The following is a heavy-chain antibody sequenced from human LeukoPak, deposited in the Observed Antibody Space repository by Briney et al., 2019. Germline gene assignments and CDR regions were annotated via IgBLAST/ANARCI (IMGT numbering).Heavy chain of an antibody. Sequence: GGSLRLSCAASGFTFSSYGMHWVRQAPGKGLEWVAVISYDGSNKYYADSVKGRFTISRDNSKNTLYLQMNSLRAEDTAVYYCARGATLPATAGGGMVIYWGQGTLVTVSS. CDR1: GFTFSSYG. CDR3: ARGATLPATAGGGMVIY. D-gene: IGHD2-2*01. J-gene: IGHJ4*02. V-gene: IGHV3-30*03. CDR2: ISYDGSNK.